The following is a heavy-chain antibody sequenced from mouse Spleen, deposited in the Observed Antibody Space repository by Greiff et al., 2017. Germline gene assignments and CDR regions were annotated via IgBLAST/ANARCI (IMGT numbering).Heavy chain of an antibody. V-gene: IGHV1-55*01. CDR3: VREDYYDGSYGFAY. D-gene: IGHD1-1*01. CDR1: GYTFTSYW. J-gene: IGHJ3*01. CDR2: IYPGSGST. Sequence: QVQLQQPGAELVKPGASVKMSCKASGYTFTSYWITWVKQRPGQGLEWIGDIYPGSGSTNYNEKFKSKATLTVDTSSSTAYMQLSSLTSEDSAVYYCVREDYYDGSYGFAYWGQGTLVTVSA.